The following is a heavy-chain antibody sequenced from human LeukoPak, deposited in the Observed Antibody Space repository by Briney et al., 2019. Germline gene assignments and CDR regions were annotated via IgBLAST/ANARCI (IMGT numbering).Heavy chain of an antibody. J-gene: IGHJ4*02. V-gene: IGHV3-20*04. CDR1: GFTFDDYG. CDR2: INWNGGST. CDR3: ARDSTQPGPVVVAATYAGFDY. Sequence: PEGSLRLSCAASGFTFDDYGTSWVRQAPGKGLEWVSGINWNGGSTGYADSVKGRFTISRDNAKNSLYLQMNSLRAEDTALYYCARDSTQPGPVVVAATYAGFDYWGQGTLVTVSS. D-gene: IGHD2-15*01.